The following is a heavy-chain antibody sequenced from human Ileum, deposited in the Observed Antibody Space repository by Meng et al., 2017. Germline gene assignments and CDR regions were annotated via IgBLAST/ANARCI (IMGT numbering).Heavy chain of an antibody. V-gene: IGHV3-23*01. D-gene: IGHD2-15*01. J-gene: IGHJ6*02. CDR1: GFTFSNHA. CDR2: ITAGGDFT. CDR3: AKGACIGGMCYPRYGVDV. Sequence: GESLKISCEVSGFTFSNHAMNWARQAPGKGLEWVSGITAGGDFTYYAGSVKGRFTISRDNSQNTLYLQMNSLRADDTAVYYCAKGACIGGMCYPRYGVDVWGQGTTVTVSS.